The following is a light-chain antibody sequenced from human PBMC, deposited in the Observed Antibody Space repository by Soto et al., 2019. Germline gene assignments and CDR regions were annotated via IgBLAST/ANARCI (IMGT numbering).Light chain of an antibody. CDR1: QSVRNSL. CDR2: DAS. J-gene: IGKJ5*01. V-gene: IGKV3-20*01. CDR3: QQYGSSPIT. Sequence: EIVFTQSPGTLSLSPGERATLSCRASQSVRNSLLAWYQQKPGQPPRLLIYDASTRATATPERFSGSGSGTDFTLTISRLEPEDFAVYYCQQYGSSPITFGQGTRLEIK.